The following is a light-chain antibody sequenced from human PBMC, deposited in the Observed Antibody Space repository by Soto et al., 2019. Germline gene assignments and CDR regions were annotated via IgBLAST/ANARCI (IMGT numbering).Light chain of an antibody. V-gene: IGKV1-39*01. CDR2: ATS. CDR3: QQSYSTLLT. Sequence: DIQMTQSPSSLSASVGDRVTITCRASQSISNYLNWYQQKPGKAPKLLIYATSSLQSGVPSRFRGSGSGTDFTLTISSLQPEDFATYYCQQSYSTLLTFGGGTKVDI. J-gene: IGKJ4*01. CDR1: QSISNY.